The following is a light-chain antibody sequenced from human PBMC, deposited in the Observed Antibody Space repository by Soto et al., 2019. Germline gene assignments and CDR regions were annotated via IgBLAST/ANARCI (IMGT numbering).Light chain of an antibody. J-gene: IGKJ1*01. V-gene: IGKV1-33*01. CDR1: QSIRSL. CDR3: QQYDNLWT. CDR2: DAS. Sequence: DIQMTQSPSTLSASVGDRVTITSRASQSIRSLLAWYQPKPGKAPKLLIYDASNLETGVPSRFSGSGSGTDFTFTIRSLQPEDIATYYCQQYDNLWTFGQGTKVDIK.